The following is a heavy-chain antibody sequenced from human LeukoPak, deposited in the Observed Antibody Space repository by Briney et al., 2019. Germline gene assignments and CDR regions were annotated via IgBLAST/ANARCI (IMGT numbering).Heavy chain of an antibody. CDR3: ARVQAVAGTLDY. CDR1: GYSISSGYY. D-gene: IGHD6-19*01. V-gene: IGHV4-38-2*02. Sequence: SETLSLTCTVSGYSISSGYYWGWIRQPPGKGLEWIGSIYHSGSTYYNPSLKSRVTISVGTSKNQFSLKLSSVTAADTAVYYCARVQAVAGTLDYWGQGTLVTVSS. CDR2: IYHSGST. J-gene: IGHJ4*02.